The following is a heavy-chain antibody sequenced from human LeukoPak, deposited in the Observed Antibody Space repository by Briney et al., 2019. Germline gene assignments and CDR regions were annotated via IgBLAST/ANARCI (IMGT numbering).Heavy chain of an antibody. V-gene: IGHV1-24*01. D-gene: IGHD6-19*01. J-gene: IGHJ4*02. Sequence: ASVKVSCKLSGYSLRELSIHSVREAPGEGLEWMGGFDSENNKMVYSQKFQGRVTMTEDTSADTAYMELTSLRSEDTAVYFCATDRVYRSSGRTWGFLDYWGQGTLVIVSS. CDR2: FDSENNKM. CDR1: GYSLRELS. CDR3: ATDRVYRSSGRTWGFLDY.